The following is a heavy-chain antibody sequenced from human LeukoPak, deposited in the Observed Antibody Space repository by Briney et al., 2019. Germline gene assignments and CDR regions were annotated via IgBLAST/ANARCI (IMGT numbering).Heavy chain of an antibody. CDR2: IYSGGST. CDR3: ARVAGTIFDWFDP. J-gene: IGHJ5*02. D-gene: IGHD3-9*01. Sequence: PGGSLRLSCAASGFTVSSNYMSWVRQAPGKGLEWVSVIYSGGSTYYADSVKGRFPISRDNSQNTLYLQMNSLRREGPAGIYWARVAGTIFDWFDPSGQGTLVT. V-gene: IGHV3-53*01. CDR1: GFTVSSNY.